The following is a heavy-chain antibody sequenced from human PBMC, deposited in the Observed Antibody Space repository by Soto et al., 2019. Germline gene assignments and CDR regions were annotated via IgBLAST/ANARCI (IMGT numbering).Heavy chain of an antibody. CDR2: IIPILGIA. Sequence: GASVKVSCKASGGTFSSYTISWVRRAPGQGLEWMGGIIPILGIANYAQKFQGRVTITADKSTSTAYMELSSLRSEDTAVYYCARGSIEFDYWGQGTLVTVSS. V-gene: IGHV1-69*10. CDR3: ARGSIEFDY. CDR1: GGTFSSYT. J-gene: IGHJ4*02. D-gene: IGHD3-16*02.